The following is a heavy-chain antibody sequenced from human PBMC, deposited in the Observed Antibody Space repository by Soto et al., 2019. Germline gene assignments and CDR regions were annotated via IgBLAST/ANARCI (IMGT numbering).Heavy chain of an antibody. CDR1: GGTLSDHG. Sequence: QVQLEQSGAEVKKPGSSVKVSCKASGGTLSDHGVAWLRQAPGQGLEWMGGTIPVFNTAKYAQKFQGRVIVPADKFTNIAYMELSSLRSEDTAFYFCARGVYGSGNYYTGPSAFDIWGQGTMVIVSS. J-gene: IGHJ3*02. V-gene: IGHV1-69*06. CDR3: ARGVYGSGNYYTGPSAFDI. D-gene: IGHD3-10*01. CDR2: TIPVFNTA.